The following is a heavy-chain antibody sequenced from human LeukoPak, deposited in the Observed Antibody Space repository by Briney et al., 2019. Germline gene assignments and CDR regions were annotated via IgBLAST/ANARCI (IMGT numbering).Heavy chain of an antibody. J-gene: IGHJ4*02. D-gene: IGHD4-23*01. CDR1: GFTFSSSP. V-gene: IGHV3-21*01. CDR2: ISSSGGDT. Sequence: GGSLRLSCAASGFTFSSSPMSWVRQAPGKGLEWVSGISSSGGDTPYADSVKGRFTISRDNAKNSLYLQMNSLRVEDTAVYYCARDRDDGGFEYWGQGTLVTVSS. CDR3: ARDRDDGGFEY.